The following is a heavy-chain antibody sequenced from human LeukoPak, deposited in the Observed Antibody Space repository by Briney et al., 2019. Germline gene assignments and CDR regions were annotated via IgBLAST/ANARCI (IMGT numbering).Heavy chain of an antibody. CDR3: ARANTRDYYYYMDV. CDR1: GGSISSSSYY. V-gene: IGHV4-39*07. J-gene: IGHJ6*03. Sequence: PSETLSLTCTVSGGSISSSSYYSGWIRQPPGKGLEWIGSIYYSGSTYYNPSLKSRVTISVDTSKNQSSLKLSSVTAADTAVYYCARANTRDYYYYMDVWGKGTTVTVSS. D-gene: IGHD4/OR15-4a*01. CDR2: IYYSGST.